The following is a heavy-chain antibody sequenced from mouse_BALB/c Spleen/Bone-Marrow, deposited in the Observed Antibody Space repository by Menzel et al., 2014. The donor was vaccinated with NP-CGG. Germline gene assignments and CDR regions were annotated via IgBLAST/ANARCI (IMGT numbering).Heavy chain of an antibody. Sequence: QVQLQQSGAELAKPGASVKLSCKASGYTFTSYYMCWVKQRPGQGLEWFGEINPSNGGTNFNEKFKNKATLTVDKSSSTAYMQLSSLTSEDSAVYYCSRGRRDALDYWGQGTSVTVSS. CDR3: SRGRRDALDY. CDR1: GYTFTSYY. J-gene: IGHJ4*01. V-gene: IGHV1S81*02. CDR2: INPSNGGT.